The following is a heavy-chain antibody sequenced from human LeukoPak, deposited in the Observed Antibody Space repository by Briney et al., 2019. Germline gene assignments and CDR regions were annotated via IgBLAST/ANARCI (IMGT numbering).Heavy chain of an antibody. CDR1: GFTLSSYA. Sequence: GGSLRLSCAASGFTLSSYAMSWVRQAPGKGLEWVSLISGSGGNTYYADSVKGRFTISRDNSKNTLFLQMNSLRAEDTAVYYCAKGYAYGYFDYCGQGTLVTVSS. J-gene: IGHJ4*02. CDR3: AKGYAYGYFDY. CDR2: ISGSGGNT. V-gene: IGHV3-23*01. D-gene: IGHD5-18*01.